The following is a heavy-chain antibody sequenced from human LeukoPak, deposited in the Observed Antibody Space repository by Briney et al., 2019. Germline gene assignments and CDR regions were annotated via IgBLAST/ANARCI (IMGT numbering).Heavy chain of an antibody. D-gene: IGHD3-10*01. Sequence: SETLSLTCTVSGDSFGGYYWTWLRQPPGKGLEWIGYIHTSGGTNYNPSLKSRVTMSVDTSKNQFSLKLTSVTAADTAVYFCARQAYYSPSGSWTGFDFWGQGTLASVSS. V-gene: IGHV4-4*09. J-gene: IGHJ4*02. CDR1: GDSFGGYY. CDR2: IHTSGGT. CDR3: ARQAYYSPSGSWTGFDF.